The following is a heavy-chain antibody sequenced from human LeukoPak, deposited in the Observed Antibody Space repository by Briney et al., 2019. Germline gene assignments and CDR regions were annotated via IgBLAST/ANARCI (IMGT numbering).Heavy chain of an antibody. D-gene: IGHD3-22*01. CDR1: GYTFTGYY. CDR2: INPNSGGT. V-gene: IGHV1-2*02. CDR3: ARPSAYDSSALGLDY. J-gene: IGHJ4*02. Sequence: GASVKVSCKASGYTFTGYYMHWVRQAPGQGLEWMGWINPNSGGTNYAQKFQGRVTMTRDTSISTAYMELSRLRSDDTAVYYCARPSAYDSSALGLDYWGQGTLVTVPS.